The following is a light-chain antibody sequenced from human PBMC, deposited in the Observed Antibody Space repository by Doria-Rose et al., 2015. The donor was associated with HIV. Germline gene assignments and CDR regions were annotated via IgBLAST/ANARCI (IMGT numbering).Light chain of an antibody. CDR1: QGISRY. CDR3: QQFDSFPRT. CDR2: CAS. V-gene: IGKV1-9*01. Sequence: TQSPSFLSASVGVRVTITCRASQGISRYLAWYQQKPGKAPTLLIFCASTLQSAVPSRFSGSGSGTEFTLTISSLQPEDFATYYCQQFDSFPRTFGQGTKVELK. J-gene: IGKJ1*01.